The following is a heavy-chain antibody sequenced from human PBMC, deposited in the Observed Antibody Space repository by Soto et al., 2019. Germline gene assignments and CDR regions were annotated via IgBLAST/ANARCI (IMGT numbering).Heavy chain of an antibody. CDR1: GYSISSSNW. Sequence: SETLSLTCAVSGYSISSSNWWGWIRQPPGKGLEWIGYIYYSGSTNYNPSLKSRVTISVDTSKNQFSLRLSSMTGADTAMYYCARGRPWELYDYWGQGALVTVSS. D-gene: IGHD1-26*01. V-gene: IGHV4-28*03. CDR2: IYYSGST. CDR3: ARGRPWELYDY. J-gene: IGHJ4*02.